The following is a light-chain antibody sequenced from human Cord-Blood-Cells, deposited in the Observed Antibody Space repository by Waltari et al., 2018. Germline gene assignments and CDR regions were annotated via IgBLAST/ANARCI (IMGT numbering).Light chain of an antibody. CDR2: EGS. CDR1: SSDVGSYNL. CDR3: CSYAGSSPVV. J-gene: IGLJ2*01. V-gene: IGLV2-23*01. Sequence: QSALTQPASVSGSPGQSITISCTGTSSDVGSYNLVSWYQQHPGKAPKLMIYEGSKRPSGVSNRSSCSRSGNAASLTISGLQDEDGADYYCCSYAGSSPVVFGGGTKLTVL.